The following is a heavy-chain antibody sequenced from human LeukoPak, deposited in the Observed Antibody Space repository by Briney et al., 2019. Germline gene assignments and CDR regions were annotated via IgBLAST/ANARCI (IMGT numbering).Heavy chain of an antibody. CDR2: INPSSGGT. V-gene: IGHV1-2*02. D-gene: IGHD1-7*01. Sequence: ASVKVSCKASGYTFTGYYIHWVRQAPGQGLEWMGWINPSSGGTNYAQKFQGRVTMTRDTSISTAYMEPSRLRSDDTAVYYCARNTGTYYFDYWGQGTLVTVSS. J-gene: IGHJ4*02. CDR1: GYTFTGYY. CDR3: ARNTGTYYFDY.